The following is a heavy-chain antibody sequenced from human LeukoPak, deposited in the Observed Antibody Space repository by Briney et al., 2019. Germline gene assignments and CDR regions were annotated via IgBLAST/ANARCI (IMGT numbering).Heavy chain of an antibody. CDR2: VSPSGGST. CDR1: GYTFITYY. Sequence: GASVKVSCKASGYTFITYYIHWVRQAPGQGLEWMGIVSPSGGSTTYAQKFQGRVTMTGDTSTSTAYMELRSLRSDDTAVYYCAREFNGDYVEDWFDPWGQGTLVTVSS. J-gene: IGHJ5*02. V-gene: IGHV1-46*01. CDR3: AREFNGDYVEDWFDP. D-gene: IGHD4-17*01.